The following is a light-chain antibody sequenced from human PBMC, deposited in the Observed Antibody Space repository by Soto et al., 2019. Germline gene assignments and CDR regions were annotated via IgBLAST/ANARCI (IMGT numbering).Light chain of an antibody. CDR1: QSVSNNY. Sequence: EIVLTQSPGTLSLSPGERATLSCRASQSVSNNYLAWYQPKPGQAPTLPIYGASNRATGIPDRFSGSGSGTDFTLTIGRLVPEDVAVYYCQQYGSSGTFGQGTKVDI. CDR2: GAS. V-gene: IGKV3-20*01. J-gene: IGKJ1*01. CDR3: QQYGSSGT.